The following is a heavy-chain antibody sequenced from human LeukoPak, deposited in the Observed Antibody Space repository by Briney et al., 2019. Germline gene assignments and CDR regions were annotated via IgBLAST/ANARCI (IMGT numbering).Heavy chain of an antibody. CDR2: IYSGGST. J-gene: IGHJ5*02. Sequence: GGSLRLSCAASGFTVSSNYMSWVRQAPGKGLEWVSVIYSGGSTYYADSVKGRFTISRDNSKNTLYLQMNSLRAEDTAVYYCARGLRLSFSGNWFDPWGQGTLVTVSS. D-gene: IGHD3-16*02. CDR1: GFTVSSNY. V-gene: IGHV3-66*02. CDR3: ARGLRLSFSGNWFDP.